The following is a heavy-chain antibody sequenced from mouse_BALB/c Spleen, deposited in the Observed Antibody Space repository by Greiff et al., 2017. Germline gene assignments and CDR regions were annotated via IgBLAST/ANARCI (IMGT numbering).Heavy chain of an antibody. Sequence: QVPLKHSGAELMKPGASVKISCKATGYTFSSYWIEWVKQRPGHGLEWIGEILPGSGSTNYNEKFKGKATFTADTSSNTAYMQLSSLTSEDSAVYYCARRLLSKGGDYWGEGTTLTVSS. CDR2: ILPGSGST. V-gene: IGHV1-9*01. CDR3: ARRLLSKGGDY. CDR1: GYTFSSYW. J-gene: IGHJ2*01. D-gene: IGHD1-2*01.